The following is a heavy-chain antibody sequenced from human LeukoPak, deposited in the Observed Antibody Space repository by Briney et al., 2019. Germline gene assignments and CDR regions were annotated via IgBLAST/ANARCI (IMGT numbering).Heavy chain of an antibody. V-gene: IGHV4-30-4*01. J-gene: IGHJ5*02. CDR2: IYYSGST. CDR1: GGSISSGDYY. CDR3: ARGKPDWPGIPSGYSALVWFDP. D-gene: IGHD3-3*01. Sequence: SETLSLTCTVSGGSISSGDYYWSWIRQPPGKGLEWIGYIYYSGSTYYNPSLKSRVTISVDTSKIQFSLKLSSVTAADTAVYYCARGKPDWPGIPSGYSALVWFDPWGQGTLVTVSS.